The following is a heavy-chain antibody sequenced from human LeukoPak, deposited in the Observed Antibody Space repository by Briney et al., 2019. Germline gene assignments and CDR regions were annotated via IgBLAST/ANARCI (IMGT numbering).Heavy chain of an antibody. Sequence: GGSLRLSCAASGFTFSSYAMSWVRQAPGKGLEWVSAISGSGGSTYYADSVKGRFTISRDNSKNTLYLQMNSLRAEDTAVYYCATFPTYYYDSSGYYPFDYWGQGTLVTVSS. V-gene: IGHV3-23*01. J-gene: IGHJ4*02. CDR3: ATFPTYYYDSSGYYPFDY. D-gene: IGHD3-22*01. CDR1: GFTFSSYA. CDR2: ISGSGGST.